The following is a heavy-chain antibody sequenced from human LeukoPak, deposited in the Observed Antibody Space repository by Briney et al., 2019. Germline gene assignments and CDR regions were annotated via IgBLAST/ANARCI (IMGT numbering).Heavy chain of an antibody. CDR1: GGSISSGSYY. D-gene: IGHD6-6*01. V-gene: IGHV4-61*02. CDR2: IYTSGST. CDR3: ARGRGYSSSSPSEDAFDI. J-gene: IGHJ3*02. Sequence: SETLSLTCTVSGGSISSGSYYWSWIRQPAGKGLEWIGRIYTSGSTNYNPSLKSRVTISVDTSKNQFSLKLSSVTAADTAVYYCARGRGYSSSSPSEDAFDIWGQGTMVTVSS.